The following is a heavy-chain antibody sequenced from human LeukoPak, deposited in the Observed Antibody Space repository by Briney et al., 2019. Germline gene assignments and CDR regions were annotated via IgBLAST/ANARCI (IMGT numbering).Heavy chain of an antibody. V-gene: IGHV3-66*01. J-gene: IGHJ4*01. CDR3: ATDVRSSPLGF. Sequence: PGGSLRLSCAVSGFTVTNDYMNWVRQAPGKGLERVSIIYSGGSTYYADSVKGRFTISRDSSNNTLFLQMSNLRADDSGLYYCATDVRSSPLGFWGHGTLVTVSS. D-gene: IGHD6-13*01. CDR1: GFTVTNDY. CDR2: IYSGGST.